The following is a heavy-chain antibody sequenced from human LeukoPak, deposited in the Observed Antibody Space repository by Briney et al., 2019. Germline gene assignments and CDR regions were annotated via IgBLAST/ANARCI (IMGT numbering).Heavy chain of an antibody. CDR1: GFMFSTYW. J-gene: IGHJ3*02. Sequence: GGSLRLSCAASGFMFSTYWMTWVRQAPGKGLEWVANIKPDGSETYYVDSVKGRFTISRDNTKNLLYLQMNSLRAEDTAVYYCARGRAFDIWGQGTMVTVPS. V-gene: IGHV3-7*03. CDR3: ARGRAFDI. CDR2: IKPDGSET.